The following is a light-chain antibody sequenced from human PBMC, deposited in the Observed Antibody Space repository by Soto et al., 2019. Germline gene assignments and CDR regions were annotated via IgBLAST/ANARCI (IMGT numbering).Light chain of an antibody. CDR2: DAS. CDR1: QSISSW. Sequence: DIKITQSPSTRCASVGDRVTITSRASQSISSWLAWYQQKPGKAPKLLIYDASTLESGVPSRFSGSRSGTEFTLTISSLQTDDFATYYCQQYNSYSWTFGQGTKVDI. CDR3: QQYNSYSWT. V-gene: IGKV1-5*01. J-gene: IGKJ1*01.